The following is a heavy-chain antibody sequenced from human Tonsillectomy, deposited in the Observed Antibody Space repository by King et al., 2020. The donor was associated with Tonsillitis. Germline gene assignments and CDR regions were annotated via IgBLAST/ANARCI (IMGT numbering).Heavy chain of an antibody. V-gene: IGHV3-30*03. CDR2: ISYDGSNK. CDR1: GFTFSNYG. D-gene: IGHD3-9*01. Sequence: VQLVESGGGVVQPGRSLRLSCEASGFTFSNYGMHWVRQAPGKGLEWVAVISYDGSNKYYADSVKGRFTISRDNSKNTLYLQMNSLRAEDTAVYYCAIYLDDSLTAYYVPPGPWGVVDIWGQGKMVTVSS. J-gene: IGHJ3*02. CDR3: AIYLDDSLTAYYVPPGPWGVVDI.